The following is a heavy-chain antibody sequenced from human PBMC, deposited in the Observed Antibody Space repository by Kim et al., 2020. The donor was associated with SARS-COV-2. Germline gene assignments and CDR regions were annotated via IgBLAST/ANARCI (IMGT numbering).Heavy chain of an antibody. J-gene: IGHJ4*02. CDR1: GYTFTSYA. CDR2: INAGNGNT. Sequence: ASVKVSCKASGYTFTSYAMHWVRQAPGQRLEWMGWINAGNGNTKYSQKFQGRVTITRDTSASTAYMELSSLRSEDTAVYYCARVLIGNDYVWGSYRTYYFDYWGQGTLVTVSS. D-gene: IGHD3-16*02. V-gene: IGHV1-3*01. CDR3: ARVLIGNDYVWGSYRTYYFDY.